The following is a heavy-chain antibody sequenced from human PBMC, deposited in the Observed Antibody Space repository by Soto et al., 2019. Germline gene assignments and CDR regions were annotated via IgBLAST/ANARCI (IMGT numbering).Heavy chain of an antibody. Sequence: PSETLSLTCTVSGVSISSYYWSWIRQPPGKGLEWIGYIYYSGSTNYNPSLKSRVTISVDTSKNQFSLKLSSVTAADTAVYYCASRRLEHEIPLRYFDWLSPEPFDYWGQGTLVTVSS. V-gene: IGHV4-59*08. CDR2: IYYSGST. CDR1: GVSISSYY. CDR3: ASRRLEHEIPLRYFDWLSPEPFDY. D-gene: IGHD3-9*01. J-gene: IGHJ4*02.